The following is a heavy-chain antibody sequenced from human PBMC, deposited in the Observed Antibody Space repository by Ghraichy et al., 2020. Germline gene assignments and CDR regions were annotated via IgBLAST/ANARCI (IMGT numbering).Heavy chain of an antibody. CDR2: IYYSGST. J-gene: IGHJ5*02. Sequence: GSLSLTCTVSGGSISSSSYYWGWIRQPPGKGLEWIGSIYYSGSTYYNPSLKSRVTISVDTSKNQFSLKLSSVTAADTAVYYCARLNPAAQDNWFDPWGQGTLVTVSS. CDR1: GGSISSSSYY. CDR3: ARLNPAAQDNWFDP. V-gene: IGHV4-39*01. D-gene: IGHD2-2*01.